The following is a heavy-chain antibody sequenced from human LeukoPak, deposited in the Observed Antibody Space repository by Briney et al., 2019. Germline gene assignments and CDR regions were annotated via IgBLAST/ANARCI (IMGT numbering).Heavy chain of an antibody. CDR1: GFSFSSTW. Sequence: PGGSLRLSCDGSGFSFSSTWMYWVRQVPEKGLVWVSRINSDGDTINYADSVRGRFTVSRDNAKKALYLQMNSLRVEDTAVYYCARGQSYMDVWGKGTTVTVFS. V-gene: IGHV3-74*01. CDR3: ARGQSYMDV. J-gene: IGHJ6*03. CDR2: INSDGDTI.